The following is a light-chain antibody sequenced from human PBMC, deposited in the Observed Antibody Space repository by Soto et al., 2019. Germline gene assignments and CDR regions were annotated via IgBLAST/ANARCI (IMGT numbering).Light chain of an antibody. CDR2: EGS. V-gene: IGLV2-23*01. CDR3: YSYAGRNLYV. CDR1: SSDVGGYNL. J-gene: IGLJ1*01. Sequence: QSVLTQPASVSGSPGQSITISCTGTSSDVGGYNLVSWCQQHPGKAPKLMIYEGSQRPSGVSNRFSGSKSGNTASLTISGLQAEDEADYYCYSYAGRNLYVFGTGTKVTVL.